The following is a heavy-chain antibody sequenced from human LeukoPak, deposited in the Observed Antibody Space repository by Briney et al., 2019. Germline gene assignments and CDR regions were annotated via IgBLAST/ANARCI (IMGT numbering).Heavy chain of an antibody. CDR3: AKGRSSGSYYFDY. Sequence: GGSLRLSCAASGFTFSSYAMHWVRQAPGKGLEYVSAISSNGGSTYYANSVKGRFTISRDNSKNTLYLQMNSLRAEDTAVYYCAKGRSSGSYYFDYWGQGTLVTVSS. CDR2: ISSNGGST. D-gene: IGHD1-26*01. CDR1: GFTFSSYA. J-gene: IGHJ4*02. V-gene: IGHV3-64*01.